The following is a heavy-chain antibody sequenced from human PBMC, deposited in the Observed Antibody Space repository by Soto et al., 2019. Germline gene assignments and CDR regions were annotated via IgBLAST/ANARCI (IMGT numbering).Heavy chain of an antibody. D-gene: IGHD3-3*01. CDR1: GFTFSSYS. CDR2: ISSSSSYI. J-gene: IGHJ6*02. Sequence: PGGSLRLSCAASGFTFSSYSMNWVRQAPGKGLEWVSSISSSSSYIYYADSVKGRFTISRDNAKNSLYLQMNSLRAEDTAVYYCARDKVTIFGVPDYYYYGMDVWGQGTTVTVSS. CDR3: ARDKVTIFGVPDYYYYGMDV. V-gene: IGHV3-21*01.